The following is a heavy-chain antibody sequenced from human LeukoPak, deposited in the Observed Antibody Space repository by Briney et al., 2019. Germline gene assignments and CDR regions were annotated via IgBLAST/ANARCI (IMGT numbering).Heavy chain of an antibody. CDR2: ISGSGGST. V-gene: IGHV3-23*01. Sequence: GGSLRLSCAASGFTFSSYAMSWVRQAPGKGLEWVSAISGSGGSTYYADSVKGRFTISRDNSKNTLYLQMNSLRAEDTAVYYCAKEGVVEGHIMVVTAIAHFDYWGQGTLVTVSS. CDR1: GFTFSSYA. D-gene: IGHD2-21*02. J-gene: IGHJ4*02. CDR3: AKEGVVEGHIMVVTAIAHFDY.